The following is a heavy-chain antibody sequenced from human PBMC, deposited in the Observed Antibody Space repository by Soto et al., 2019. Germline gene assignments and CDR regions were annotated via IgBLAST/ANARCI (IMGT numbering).Heavy chain of an antibody. D-gene: IGHD3-22*01. Sequence: HVQLQESGPGPVTPSQTLSLSCTVSGVSITSGSYYWTWVRQSPGKGLEWIGYRYYSGNTYYKPSLNGRATIAVDTSNNQSSLKLTSVTAADTAVYYCARGGYDTSGQTFIGWGPDCWGQGTLVTVSS. CDR3: ARGGYDTSGQTFIGWGPDC. CDR2: RYYSGNT. V-gene: IGHV4-30-4*01. CDR1: GVSITSGSYY. J-gene: IGHJ4*02.